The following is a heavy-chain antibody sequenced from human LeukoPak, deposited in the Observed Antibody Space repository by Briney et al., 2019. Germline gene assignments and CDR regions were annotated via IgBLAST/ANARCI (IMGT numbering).Heavy chain of an antibody. V-gene: IGHV1-18*01. CDR1: GYTFTSYG. J-gene: IGHJ4*02. D-gene: IGHD3-22*01. CDR3: ARGRNYYDSRSPFDY. Sequence: ASVNVSCKASGYTFTSYGISWVRQAPGQGLEWMGWISAYNGNTNYAQKLQGRVTMTTDTSTSTAYMELRSLRSDDTAVYYCARGRNYYDSRSPFDYWGQGTLVTVSS. CDR2: ISAYNGNT.